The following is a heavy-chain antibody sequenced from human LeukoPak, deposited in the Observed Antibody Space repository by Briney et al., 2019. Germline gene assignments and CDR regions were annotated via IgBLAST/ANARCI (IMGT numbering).Heavy chain of an antibody. CDR1: GFTFSSYS. Sequence: GGSLRLSCAASGFTFSSYSMNWVRQAPGKGLEWVSSISSSSSYIYYADSVKGRFTISRDNAKNSLYLQMNSLRAEDTAAYYCAREGSGSCRGYYYGMDVWGQGTTVTVSS. J-gene: IGHJ6*02. CDR3: AREGSGSCRGYYYGMDV. D-gene: IGHD3-10*01. CDR2: ISSSSSYI. V-gene: IGHV3-21*01.